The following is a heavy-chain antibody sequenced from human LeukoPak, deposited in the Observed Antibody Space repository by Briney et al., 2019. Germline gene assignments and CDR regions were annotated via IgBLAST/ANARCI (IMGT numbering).Heavy chain of an antibody. V-gene: IGHV3-23*01. Sequence: GGSLRLSCAASGFTFSSYAMSWVRQAPGKGLEWVSVISGSGGSTYYADSVKGRFTISRDNSKNTLYLQMNSLRAEDTAVYYCEKVCVVGATFDYWGQGTLVTVSS. CDR1: GFTFSSYA. J-gene: IGHJ4*02. D-gene: IGHD1-26*01. CDR2: ISGSGGST. CDR3: EKVCVVGATFDY.